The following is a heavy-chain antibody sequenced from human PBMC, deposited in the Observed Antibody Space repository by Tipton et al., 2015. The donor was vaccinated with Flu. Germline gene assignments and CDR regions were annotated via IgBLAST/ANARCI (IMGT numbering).Heavy chain of an antibody. Sequence: SLRLSCAASGFTFSSYWMHWVRQAPGKGLVWVSRINSDGSSTSYADSVKGRFTISRDNAKNTLYLQMNSLRAEDTAVYYCARGYSYGPDYRYFDLWGRGTLVTVSS. CDR3: ARGYSYGPDYRYFDL. J-gene: IGHJ2*01. V-gene: IGHV3-74*01. D-gene: IGHD5-18*01. CDR1: GFTFSSYW. CDR2: INSDGSST.